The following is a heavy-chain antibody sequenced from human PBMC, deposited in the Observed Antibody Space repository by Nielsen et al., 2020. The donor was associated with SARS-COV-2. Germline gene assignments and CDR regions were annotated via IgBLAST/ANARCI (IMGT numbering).Heavy chain of an antibody. J-gene: IGHJ6*02. V-gene: IGHV3-7*03. D-gene: IGHD7-27*01. CDR1: GFTFGNHW. CDR2: IKQDGSEK. CDR3: ATLPGDYYYGMDV. Sequence: GGSLRLSCAASGFTFGNHWMSWVRQAPGKGLEWVANIKQDGSEKYYVDSVKGRFTISRDNAKNSLYLQMNSLRAEDTAVYYCATLPGDYYYGMDVWGQGTTVTVSS.